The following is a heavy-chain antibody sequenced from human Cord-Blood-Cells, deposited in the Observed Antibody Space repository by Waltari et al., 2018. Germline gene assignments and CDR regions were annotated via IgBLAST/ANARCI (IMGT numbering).Heavy chain of an antibody. CDR1: GYTFTSYD. CDR3: ARLMRDSSRGHYFDY. D-gene: IGHD3-22*01. J-gene: IGHJ4*02. Sequence: QVQLVQSGAEVKQPGASVKVSCKAPGYTFTSYDINRLRPATGQGLEWMGWMNPNSGNTGYAQKFQGRVTITRNTSISTAYMELSSLRSEDTAVYYCARLMRDSSRGHYFDYWGQGTLVTVSS. V-gene: IGHV1-8*03. CDR2: MNPNSGNT.